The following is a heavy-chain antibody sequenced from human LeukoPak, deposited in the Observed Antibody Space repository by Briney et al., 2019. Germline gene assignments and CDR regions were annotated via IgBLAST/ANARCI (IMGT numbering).Heavy chain of an antibody. Sequence: ASVKVSCKASGYTFTGYYMHWVRQAPGQGLEWMGWINPNSGGTNYAQKFQGRVTITADKSTSTAYMELSSLRSEDTAVYYCARGGSYLDYWGQGTLVTVSS. J-gene: IGHJ4*02. CDR1: GYTFTGYY. V-gene: IGHV1-2*02. D-gene: IGHD1-26*01. CDR3: ARGGSYLDY. CDR2: INPNSGGT.